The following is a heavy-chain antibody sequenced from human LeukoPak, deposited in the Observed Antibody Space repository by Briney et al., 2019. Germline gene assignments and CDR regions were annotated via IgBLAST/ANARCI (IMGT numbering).Heavy chain of an antibody. J-gene: IGHJ4*02. CDR2: IIPIFGIA. CDR1: GGTFSSYA. V-gene: IGHV1-69*05. CDR3: ARDSPVDYYYDSSGYYNHFDY. D-gene: IGHD3-22*01. Sequence: SVKVSCKASGGTFSSYAISWVRQAPGQGLEWMGRIIPIFGIANYAQKFQGRVTITTDESTSTAYMELSSLRSEDTAVYYCARDSPVDYYYDSSGYYNHFDYWGQGTLVTVSS.